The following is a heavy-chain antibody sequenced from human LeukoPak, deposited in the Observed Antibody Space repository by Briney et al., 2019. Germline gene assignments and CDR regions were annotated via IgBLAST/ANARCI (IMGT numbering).Heavy chain of an antibody. CDR2: IIPIFGTA. CDR3: ARATDSNYDYVWGSYRQYYFDY. CDR1: GGTFSSYA. V-gene: IGHV1-69*01. D-gene: IGHD3-16*02. Sequence: GASVKVSCKASGGTFSSYAISWVRQAPGQGLEWMGGIIPIFGTANYAQKFQGRVTITADESTSTAYMELSSLRSEDTAAYYCARATDSNYDYVWGSYRQYYFDYWGQGTLVTVSS. J-gene: IGHJ4*02.